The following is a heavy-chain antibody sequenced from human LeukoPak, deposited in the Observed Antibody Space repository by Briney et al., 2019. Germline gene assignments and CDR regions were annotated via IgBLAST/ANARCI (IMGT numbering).Heavy chain of an antibody. Sequence: PSETLSRTCAGYGGSFSGYYWSWIRQPPGKGLEGIGEINHSGRTNYNPSLKSRATISVDTTKNEFSQQLSSVTAADTAVYYCARVLYYDYVWGSYRSPRNWFDPWGQGTLVTVSS. CDR3: ARVLYYDYVWGSYRSPRNWFDP. CDR1: GGSFSGYY. J-gene: IGHJ5*02. CDR2: INHSGRT. D-gene: IGHD3-16*02. V-gene: IGHV4-34*01.